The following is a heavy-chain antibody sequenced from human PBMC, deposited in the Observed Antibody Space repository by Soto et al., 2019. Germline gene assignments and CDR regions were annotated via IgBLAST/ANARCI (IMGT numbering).Heavy chain of an antibody. CDR2: IDPTDSFT. J-gene: IGHJ6*02. CDR3: ARRGYDFWSGLDV. CDR1: GYNFTSYW. V-gene: IGHV5-10-1*03. Sequence: EVQLVQSGAEVKKPGESLRISCKGSGYNFTSYWIIWVRQMPGKGLEWMGNIDPTDSFTNYSPSFQGHVTISTDKSMSTAYLQWGTLKASDTAMDYCARRGYDFWSGLDVWGQGTTVTISS. D-gene: IGHD3-3*01.